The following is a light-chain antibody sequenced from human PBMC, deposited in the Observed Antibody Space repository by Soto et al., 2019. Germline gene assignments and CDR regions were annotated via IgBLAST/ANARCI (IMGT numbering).Light chain of an antibody. CDR3: QQYNRT. V-gene: IGKV1-5*01. J-gene: IGKJ1*01. Sequence: DIQMTQSPSTLSASVGDRVTITCRASQSISSWLAWYQQKPGKAPKLLIYDASSFESGVPSRFSGSGSGTEFTLTISSLQPDDFATYYCQQYNRTFGQGTKVEIK. CDR2: DAS. CDR1: QSISSW.